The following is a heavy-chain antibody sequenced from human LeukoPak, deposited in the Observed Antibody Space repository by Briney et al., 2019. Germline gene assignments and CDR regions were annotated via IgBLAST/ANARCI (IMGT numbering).Heavy chain of an antibody. CDR2: ISSSSSYI. V-gene: IGHV3-21*01. CDR3: ASSDYGGNSDY. D-gene: IGHD4-23*01. CDR1: GFTFTTYS. J-gene: IGHJ4*02. Sequence: PGGSLRLSCVASGFTFTTYSMNWVRQAPGKGLEWVSSISSSSSYIYYADSVKGRFTISRDNAKNSLYLQMNSLRAEDTAVYYCASSDYGGNSDYWGQGTLVTVSS.